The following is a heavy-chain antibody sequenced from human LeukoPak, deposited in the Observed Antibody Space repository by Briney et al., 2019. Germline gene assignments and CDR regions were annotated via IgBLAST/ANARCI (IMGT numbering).Heavy chain of an antibody. D-gene: IGHD4-17*01. V-gene: IGHV3-7*03. CDR1: GFTFSSYW. CDR3: AGGQTTMTN. CDR2: IKQDGSEK. J-gene: IGHJ4*02. Sequence: GGSLRLSCAASGFTFSSYWMSWVRQAPGQGLEWVANIKQDGSEKSYVDSVKGRFTISRDNTKNSLYLQMNSLRAEDTAVYYCAGGQTTMTNWGQGTLVTVSS.